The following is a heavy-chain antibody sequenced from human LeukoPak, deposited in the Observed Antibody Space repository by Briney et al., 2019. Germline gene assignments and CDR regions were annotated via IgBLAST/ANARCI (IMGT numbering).Heavy chain of an antibody. Sequence: GASVKVSCKASGYTFTGCYMHWVRQAPGQGLEWMGWINPNSGGTNYAQKFQGRVTMTRDTSISTAYMELSRLRSDDTAVYYCARVYRGSYYVFGYWGQGTLVTVSS. V-gene: IGHV1-2*02. D-gene: IGHD1-26*01. CDR3: ARVYRGSYYVFGY. CDR2: INPNSGGT. CDR1: GYTFTGCY. J-gene: IGHJ4*02.